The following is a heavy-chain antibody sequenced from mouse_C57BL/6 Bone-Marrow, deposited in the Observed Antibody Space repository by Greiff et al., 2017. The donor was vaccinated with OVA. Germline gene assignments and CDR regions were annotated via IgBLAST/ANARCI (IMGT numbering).Heavy chain of an antibody. Sequence: EVQLVESGGGLVQSGRSLRLSCATSGFTFSDFYMEWVRQAPGKGLEWIAASRNKANDYTTEYSASVKGRFIVSRDTSQSILYLQMNALRAEDTAIYYCARDSHYYGSGYYAMDYSGQGTSVTVSS. V-gene: IGHV7-1*01. CDR2: SRNKANDYTT. J-gene: IGHJ4*01. CDR1: GFTFSDFY. CDR3: ARDSHYYGSGYYAMDY. D-gene: IGHD1-1*01.